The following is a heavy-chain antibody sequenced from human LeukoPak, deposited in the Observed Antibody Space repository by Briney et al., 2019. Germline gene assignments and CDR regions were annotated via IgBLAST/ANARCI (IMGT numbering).Heavy chain of an antibody. CDR1: GGSISSSYW. CDR2: IYHSGST. CDR3: ARDRLWPNTKYYGMDV. Sequence: TSGTLSLTCAVSGGSISSSYWWSWVRQPPGKGLEWIGEIYHSGSTNYNPSLKSRVTISVDKSKNQFSLKVSSVTAADTAVYYCARDRLWPNTKYYGMDVWAKGPRSPSP. J-gene: IGHJ6*02. V-gene: IGHV4-4*02. D-gene: IGHD4/OR15-4a*01.